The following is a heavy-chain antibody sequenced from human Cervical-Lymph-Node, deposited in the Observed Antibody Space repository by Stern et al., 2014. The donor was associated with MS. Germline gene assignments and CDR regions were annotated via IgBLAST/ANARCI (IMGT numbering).Heavy chain of an antibody. V-gene: IGHV5-51*01. J-gene: IGHJ4*02. CDR1: GYSFISSW. D-gene: IGHD6-19*01. CDR2: IYPGGSDT. Sequence: VQLVQSAAEVKKPGESLKISCQGSGYSFISSWIGWVRQMPGKGLEWMAIIYPGGSDTRYNTSFQGQVTISADRSVNTAYLQWGSLKASDTAMYYCATSTGYFLLEYYFDYWGQGTLVTVSS. CDR3: ATSTGYFLLEYYFDY.